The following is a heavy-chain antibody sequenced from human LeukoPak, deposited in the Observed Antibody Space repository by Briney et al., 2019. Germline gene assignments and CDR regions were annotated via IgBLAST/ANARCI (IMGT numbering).Heavy chain of an antibody. J-gene: IGHJ4*02. Sequence: GGSLRLSCAASGFTFSNAWMSWVRQAPGKGLEWVGRIKSKTDGGTTDYAAPVKGRFTISRDDSKNTLYLQMNSLRAEDTAVYYCAKGDRGGYSGYDYDYWGQGTLVTVSS. CDR2: IKSKTDGGTT. D-gene: IGHD5-12*01. V-gene: IGHV3-15*01. CDR3: AKGDRGGYSGYDYDY. CDR1: GFTFSNAW.